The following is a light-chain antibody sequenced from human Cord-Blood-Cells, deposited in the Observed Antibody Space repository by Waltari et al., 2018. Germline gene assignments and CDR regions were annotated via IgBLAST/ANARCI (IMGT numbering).Light chain of an antibody. J-gene: IGLJ3*02. CDR2: DVS. Sequence: QSALTQPRSVSGSPGQSVTIACTGPSSDVGGYNYVSWYQQHPGKAPKLMIYDVSKRPSGVPDRFSGSKSGNTASLTISGLQAEDEADYYCCSYAGSYTWFGGGTKLTVL. V-gene: IGLV2-11*01. CDR3: CSYAGSYTW. CDR1: SSDVGGYNY.